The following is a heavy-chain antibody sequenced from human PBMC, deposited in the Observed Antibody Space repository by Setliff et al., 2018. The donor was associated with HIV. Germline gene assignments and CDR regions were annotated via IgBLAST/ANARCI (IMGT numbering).Heavy chain of an antibody. Sequence: PSETLSLTYTVSRDSIRNGAYYWGWIRQPPGKGLEWIGSIYYSGSAYYNPSFKSRVTLSVDTSENQFSLRLSSVTAADTAVYFCARGRTVSADFDSWGQGTLVTVSS. V-gene: IGHV4-39*07. CDR1: RDSIRNGAYY. CDR2: IYYSGSA. CDR3: ARGRTVSADFDS. J-gene: IGHJ4*02. D-gene: IGHD6-19*01.